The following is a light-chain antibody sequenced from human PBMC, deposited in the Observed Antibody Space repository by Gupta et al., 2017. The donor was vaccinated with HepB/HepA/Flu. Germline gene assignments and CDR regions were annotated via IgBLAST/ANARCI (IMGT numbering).Light chain of an antibody. CDR3: QQYGSSRYT. CDR2: GAS. Sequence: EIVLTQSPGTLSLSPGERATRSCRASQSGSRSYLAWYQQKPGQAPRLRIYGASSRATGIPDRCSGSGSGTDFTLTISRLEPEDYAVDYCQQYGSSRYTFGQGTKLEIK. V-gene: IGKV3-20*01. CDR1: QSGSRSY. J-gene: IGKJ2*01.